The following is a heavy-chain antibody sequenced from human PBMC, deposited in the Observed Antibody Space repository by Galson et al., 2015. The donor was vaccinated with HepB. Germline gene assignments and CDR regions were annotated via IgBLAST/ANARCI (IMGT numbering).Heavy chain of an antibody. V-gene: IGHV3-23*03. CDR2: IDSVSVNR. D-gene: IGHD2-15*01. J-gene: IGHJ4*02. Sequence: SLRLSCAASGFAFHTYNMNWVRLAPGKGLEWVSYIDSVSVNRYYSDSVKGRFTISRDNSKNTLFLEISSLRAEDTAIYYCAKDREVGYCSGGSCSPPDSWGQGTLVTVSS. CDR1: GFAFHTYN. CDR3: AKDREVGYCSGGSCSPPDS.